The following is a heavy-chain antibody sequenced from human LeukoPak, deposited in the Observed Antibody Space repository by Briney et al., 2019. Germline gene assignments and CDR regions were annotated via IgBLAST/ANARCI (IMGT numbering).Heavy chain of an antibody. D-gene: IGHD3-10*01. V-gene: IGHV1-2*02. CDR3: ARGCWDSEVRVRGVIITSRNEFQQKKNWFDP. CDR2: INPNSGGT. CDR1: GYTFTGYY. Sequence: ASVKVSCKASGYTFTGYYMHWVRQAPGQGLEWMGWINPNSGGTNYAQKFQGRVTMTRDTSISTAYMELSRLRSDDTAVYYCARGCWDSEVRVRGVIITSRNEFQQKKNWFDPWGQGTLVTVSS. J-gene: IGHJ5*02.